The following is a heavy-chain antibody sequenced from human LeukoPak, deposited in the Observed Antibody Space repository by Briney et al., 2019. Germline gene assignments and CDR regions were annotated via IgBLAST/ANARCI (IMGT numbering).Heavy chain of an antibody. CDR1: GGSISSYY. J-gene: IGHJ6*03. D-gene: IGHD2-15*01. Sequence: PSETLSLTCTVSGGSISSYYWSWIRQPPGKGLEWIGYIYYSGSTNYNPSLKRRVTISVDTSKNQFSLKLSSVTAADTAVYYCARTTEGYCRGRSCYSYYYYMDVWGKGTTVTVSS. CDR2: IYYSGST. CDR3: ARTTEGYCRGRSCYSYYYYMDV. V-gene: IGHV4-59*01.